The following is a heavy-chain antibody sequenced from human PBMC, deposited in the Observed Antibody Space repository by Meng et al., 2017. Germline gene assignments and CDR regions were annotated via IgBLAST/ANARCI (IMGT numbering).Heavy chain of an antibody. CDR1: GGSFSGYY. CDR3: ARGLWYGYSSLAYGMDV. V-gene: IGHV4-34*01. Sequence: SQTLSLTCAVYGGSFSGYYWCWIRQPPGKGLEWIGEINHSGSTNYNPSLKSRVTISVDTSKNQFSLKLSSVTAADTAVYYCARGLWYGYSSLAYGMDVWGQGTTVTVSS. J-gene: IGHJ6*02. CDR2: INHSGST. D-gene: IGHD6-13*01.